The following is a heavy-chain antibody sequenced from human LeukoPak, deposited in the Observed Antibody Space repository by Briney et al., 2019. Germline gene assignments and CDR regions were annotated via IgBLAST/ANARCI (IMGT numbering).Heavy chain of an antibody. CDR2: VYYTGST. CDR1: GGSISSYY. CDR3: AREVPDSSGYYFHY. V-gene: IGHV4-59*01. D-gene: IGHD3-22*01. J-gene: IGHJ4*02. Sequence: SETLSLTCTVSGGSISSYYWSWIRQSPGKGLEWIGYVYYTGSTNYNPSLKSRVTISIDTSRNQFSLKLNSVTAADTAVYYCAREVPDSSGYYFHYWGQGILITLSS.